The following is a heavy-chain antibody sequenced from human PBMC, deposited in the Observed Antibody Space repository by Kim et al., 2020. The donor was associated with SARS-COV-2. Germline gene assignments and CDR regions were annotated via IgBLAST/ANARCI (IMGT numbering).Heavy chain of an antibody. CDR3: AREMDSSGYYYVYYYYGMDV. J-gene: IGHJ6*02. CDR1: GFTFSSYA. Sequence: GGSLRLSCAASGFTFSSYAMHWVRQAPGKGLEWVAVISYDGSNKYYADSVKGRFTISRDNSKNTLYLQMNSLRAEDTAVYYCAREMDSSGYYYVYYYYGMDVWGQGTTVTVSS. CDR2: ISYDGSNK. V-gene: IGHV3-30-3*01. D-gene: IGHD3-22*01.